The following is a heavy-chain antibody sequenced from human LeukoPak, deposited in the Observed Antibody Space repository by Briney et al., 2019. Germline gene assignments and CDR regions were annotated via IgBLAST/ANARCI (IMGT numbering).Heavy chain of an antibody. V-gene: IGHV4-34*01. J-gene: IGHJ4*02. D-gene: IGHD3-10*02. CDR1: GGSLSGYY. CDR2: INHSGST. Sequence: SETLSLTCAVYGGSLSGYYWSWIRQPPGKGLEWIGEINHSGSTNYNPSLKSRVTISVDTSKNQFSLKLSSVTAADTAVYYCARGRVLDYWGQGTLVTVSS. CDR3: ARGRVLDY.